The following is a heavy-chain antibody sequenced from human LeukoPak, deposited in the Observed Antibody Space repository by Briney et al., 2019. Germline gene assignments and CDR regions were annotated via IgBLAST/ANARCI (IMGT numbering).Heavy chain of an antibody. Sequence: GGSLRLSCAASGFTFSSYAMHWVRQAPGKGLEWVAVISSDGSDKWYADSVKGRSTISRDNSKNTLYLQMNSLRAEDTAVYYCAKDIQLTYWGQGALVTVSS. CDR3: AKDIQLTY. CDR1: GFTFSSYA. CDR2: ISSDGSDK. D-gene: IGHD2-2*01. V-gene: IGHV3-30*18. J-gene: IGHJ4*02.